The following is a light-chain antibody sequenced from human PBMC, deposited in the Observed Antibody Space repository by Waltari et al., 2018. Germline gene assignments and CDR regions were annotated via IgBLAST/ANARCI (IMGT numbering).Light chain of an antibody. CDR1: QSVLYSANNENY. CDR3: QQYYSIPPA. V-gene: IGKV4-1*01. Sequence: DIVMTQSPDPLAVSLGERATINCKSRQSVLYSANNENYLAWYQQKPGQPPKLLIYWASARTSGVPDRFSGSGSGTDFTLTISSLQAEDVAVYYCQQYYSIPPAFGQGTKLEIQ. J-gene: IGKJ2*01. CDR2: WAS.